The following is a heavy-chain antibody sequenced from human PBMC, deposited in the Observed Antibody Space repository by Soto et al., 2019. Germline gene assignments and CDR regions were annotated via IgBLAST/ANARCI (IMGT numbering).Heavy chain of an antibody. CDR1: GFTFSSYS. J-gene: IGHJ6*02. CDR2: ISGSSSYI. V-gene: IGHV3-21*04. D-gene: IGHD6-6*01. CDR3: ARHIAARPRDYYGMDV. Sequence: GGSLRLSCAASGFTFSSYSMNWVRQAPGKGLEWVSSISGSSSYIYYADSVKGRFTISRDNAKNSLYLQMTSLRAEDTAMYYCARHIAARPRDYYGMDVWGQGTTVTVSS.